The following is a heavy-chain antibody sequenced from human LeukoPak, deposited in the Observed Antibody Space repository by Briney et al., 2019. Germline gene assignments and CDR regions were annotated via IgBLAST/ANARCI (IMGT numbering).Heavy chain of an antibody. J-gene: IGHJ3*02. Sequence: PGRSLRLSCAASGFTFDDYAMHWVRQAPGKGLEWVSGISWNSGSIGYADSVKGRFTISRDNAKNSLYLQMNSLRAEDMALYYCAKLRPYPYDAFDIWGQGTMVTVSS. CDR1: GFTFDDYA. CDR2: ISWNSGSI. D-gene: IGHD2-2*01. V-gene: IGHV3-9*03. CDR3: AKLRPYPYDAFDI.